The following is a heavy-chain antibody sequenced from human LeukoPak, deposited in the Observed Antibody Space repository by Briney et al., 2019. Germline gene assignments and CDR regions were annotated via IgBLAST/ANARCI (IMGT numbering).Heavy chain of an antibody. J-gene: IGHJ5*02. Sequence: ASVKVSCKASGYTFTDYSMHWVRQAPGQALEWMGWINPSGGSTSYAQKFEGRVTMTRDMSTGTVYMELSSLRSEDTAVYYCARDYYDILTGRRRFDPWGQGTLVTVSS. V-gene: IGHV1-46*01. CDR3: ARDYYDILTGRRRFDP. CDR2: INPSGGST. D-gene: IGHD3-9*01. CDR1: GYTFTDYS.